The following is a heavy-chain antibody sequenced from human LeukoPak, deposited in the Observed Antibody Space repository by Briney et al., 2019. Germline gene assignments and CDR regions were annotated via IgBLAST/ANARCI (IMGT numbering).Heavy chain of an antibody. CDR3: AIDRGRYSWFYYYYMDG. J-gene: IGHJ6*03. Sequence: ASVTVSCKASGYTFTGYYMHWVRQAPGQGLEWMGWINPNSGGTNYAQKFQGRVTMTRDTSISTAYMELSRLRSDDTAVYYCAIDRGRYSWFYYYYMDGLVKGSTVTVCS. D-gene: IGHD3-16*01. CDR2: INPNSGGT. CDR1: GYTFTGYY. V-gene: IGHV1-2*02.